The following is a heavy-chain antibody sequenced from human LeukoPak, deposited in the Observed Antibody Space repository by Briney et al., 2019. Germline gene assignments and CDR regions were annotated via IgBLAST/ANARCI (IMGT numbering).Heavy chain of an antibody. D-gene: IGHD6-13*01. V-gene: IGHV5-51*01. CDR1: GYSFTSYW. CDR2: IYPGDSDT. Sequence: GGSLKISCKGSGYSFTSYWIGWVRQMPGKGLEWMGIIYPGDSDTRYSPSFQGQVTISADKSISTAYLQWSSLKASDTAMYYCARHGAGYSSSWSPGDYWGQGTLVTVSS. CDR3: ARHGAGYSSSWSPGDY. J-gene: IGHJ4*02.